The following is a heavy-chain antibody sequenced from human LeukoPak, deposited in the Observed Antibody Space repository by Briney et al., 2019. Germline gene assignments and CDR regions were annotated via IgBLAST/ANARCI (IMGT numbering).Heavy chain of an antibody. CDR2: IYPGDSDT. CDR1: GYSFSNYW. D-gene: IGHD3-10*01. CDR3: ARNITMVRGVFDY. J-gene: IGHJ4*02. Sequence: KHGESLKISCKSSGYSFSNYWIAWVRQMPGKGLEWMGIIYPGDSDTRYTPSFQGQVTISADKSISTAYLQWSSLKASDTAMYYCARNITMVRGVFDYWGQGTLVTVSS. V-gene: IGHV5-51*01.